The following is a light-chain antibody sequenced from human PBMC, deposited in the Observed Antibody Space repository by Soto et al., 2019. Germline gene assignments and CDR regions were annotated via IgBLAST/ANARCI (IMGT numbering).Light chain of an antibody. CDR3: QQCYSHPLT. V-gene: IGKV1-6*01. CDR1: QGIRND. CDR2: AAS. J-gene: IGKJ1*01. Sequence: AIQMTQSPSSLSASVGDRVTITCRASQGIRNDLGWYQQKPGQAPKLLIYAASSLQSGVPSRFSGSGSETDFTLTISSLQPEDFATYSCQQCYSHPLTFGQGTKVDIK.